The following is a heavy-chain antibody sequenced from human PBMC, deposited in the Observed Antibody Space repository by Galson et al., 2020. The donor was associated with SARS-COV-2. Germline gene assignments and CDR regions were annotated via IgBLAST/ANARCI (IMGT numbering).Heavy chain of an antibody. CDR2: FNSSGTT. CDR3: AREENFFLVVTATRMCYFDY. CDR1: GGSSLGYY. J-gene: IGHJ4*02. Sequence: SETLSLTCAVYGGSSLGYYWTWIGPPPGKGRGGMGKFNSSGTTNNNPPPNIRDTISVDTSKNHFSLKLSSVTAADTAVYYCAREENFFLVVTATRMCYFDYWGRGTLATVSS. V-gene: IGHV4-34*04. D-gene: IGHD2-21*02.